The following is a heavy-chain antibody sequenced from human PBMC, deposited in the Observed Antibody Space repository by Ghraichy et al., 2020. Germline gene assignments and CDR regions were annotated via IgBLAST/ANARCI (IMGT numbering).Heavy chain of an antibody. J-gene: IGHJ4*02. CDR2: IYYIGST. Sequence: SETLSLTCTVSGGSISSGGHYWSWVRQHPGKGLEWIGYIYYIGSTYYNPSLKSRVTISVDTSKNQISLKLSSVTAADTAVYYCARVGGTQVARYFDYWGQGTLVTVSS. V-gene: IGHV4-31*03. D-gene: IGHD1-26*01. CDR1: GGSISSGGHY. CDR3: ARVGGTQVARYFDY.